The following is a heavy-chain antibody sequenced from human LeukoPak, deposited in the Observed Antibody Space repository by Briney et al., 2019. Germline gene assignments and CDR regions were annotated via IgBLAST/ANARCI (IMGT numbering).Heavy chain of an antibody. Sequence: GGSLRLSCAASGFTFNYFWMSWVRQAPGKGLEWVANIKQDGSEKYYVDSVKGRFTISRDNAKNSLFLQMNSLRAEDTAVYYCARGDDRGSGSYSGFDYWGQGNLVTVSS. CDR3: ARGDDRGSGSYSGFDY. J-gene: IGHJ4*02. V-gene: IGHV3-7*01. D-gene: IGHD3-10*01. CDR2: IKQDGSEK. CDR1: GFTFNYFW.